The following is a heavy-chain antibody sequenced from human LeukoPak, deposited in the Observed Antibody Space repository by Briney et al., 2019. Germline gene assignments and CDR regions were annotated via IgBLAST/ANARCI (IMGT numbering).Heavy chain of an antibody. J-gene: IGHJ6*04. CDR2: ICYSGST. D-gene: IGHD3-10*01. CDR1: GGSISSGGYY. Sequence: SQTLSLTCTVSGGSISSGGYYWSWIRQHPGKGLEWIGYICYSGSTYYNPSLKSRVTISVDTSKNQFSLKLSSVTAADTAVYYCARGDYGSGSPTQQYYYYGMDVWGKGTTVTVSS. V-gene: IGHV4-31*03. CDR3: ARGDYGSGSPTQQYYYYGMDV.